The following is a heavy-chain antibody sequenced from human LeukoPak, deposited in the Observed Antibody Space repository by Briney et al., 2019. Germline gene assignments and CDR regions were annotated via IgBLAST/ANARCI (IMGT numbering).Heavy chain of an antibody. CDR3: AREITMIVVVKGDFDY. CDR2: IKQDGSEK. V-gene: IGHV3-7*01. CDR1: GFTFSSYW. Sequence: PGGSRRLSCAASGFTFSSYWMSWVRQAPGKGLEWVANIKQDGSEKYYVDSVKGRFTISRDNAKNSLYLQMNSLRAEDTAVYYCAREITMIVVVKGDFDYWGQGTLVTVSS. J-gene: IGHJ4*02. D-gene: IGHD3-22*01.